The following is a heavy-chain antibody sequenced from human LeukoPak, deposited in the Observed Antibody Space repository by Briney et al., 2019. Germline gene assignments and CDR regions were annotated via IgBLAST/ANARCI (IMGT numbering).Heavy chain of an antibody. Sequence: SVEVSCKASGGTFSSYAISWVRQAPGQGLEWMGRIIPILGIANYAQKFQGRVTITADESTSTAYMELSSLRSEDTAVYYCARDSGWQLDGFDYWGQGTLVTVSS. D-gene: IGHD1-26*01. J-gene: IGHJ4*02. CDR1: GGTFSSYA. V-gene: IGHV1-69*04. CDR3: ARDSGWQLDGFDY. CDR2: IIPILGIA.